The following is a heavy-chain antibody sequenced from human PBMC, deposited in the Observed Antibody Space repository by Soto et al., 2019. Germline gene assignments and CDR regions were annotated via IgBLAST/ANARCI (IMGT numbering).Heavy chain of an antibody. J-gene: IGHJ4*02. V-gene: IGHV3-15*07. CDR3: TTEKSY. CDR2: IRSKTDGGTP. Sequence: EVQLVESGGGLVKPGESLRLSCAASGFTFTNAWMNWVRQAPGKGLEWVGRIRSKTDGGTPDYAAPGKGRFTISRDDSENTLYVQMNSLKTEDTAIYYCTTEKSYWGQGTLVTVSS. CDR1: GFTFTNAW.